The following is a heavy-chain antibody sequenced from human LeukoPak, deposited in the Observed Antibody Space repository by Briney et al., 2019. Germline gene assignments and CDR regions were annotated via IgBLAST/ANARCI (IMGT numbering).Heavy chain of an antibody. CDR2: INTNTGNP. CDR3: ARLNYYGSGSYYKLEPFHY. D-gene: IGHD3-10*01. J-gene: IGHJ4*02. Sequence: GASVKVSCKASGYTFTSYAMNWVRQAPGQGLEWMGWINTNTGNPTYAQGFTGRFVFSLDTSVSTAYLQISSLKAEDTAVYYCARLNYYGSGSYYKLEPFHYWGQGTLVTVSS. CDR1: GYTFTSYA. V-gene: IGHV7-4-1*02.